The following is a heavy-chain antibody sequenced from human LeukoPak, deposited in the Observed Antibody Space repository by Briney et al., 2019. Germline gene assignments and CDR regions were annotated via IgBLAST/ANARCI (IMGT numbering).Heavy chain of an antibody. CDR2: IYYKGSI. V-gene: IGHV4-59*08. CDR1: GGSFCSHD. Sequence: SETLSLTCTVSGGSFCSHDWWWIRQPPGKGLECIGYIYYKGSINYIPSLKSRVTISVQASKNQVSLKLTSVTAADTAVYYCVRPDYSGILHYFFDIWGQGTMVTVSS. D-gene: IGHD4-23*01. CDR3: VRPDYSGILHYFFDI. J-gene: IGHJ3*02.